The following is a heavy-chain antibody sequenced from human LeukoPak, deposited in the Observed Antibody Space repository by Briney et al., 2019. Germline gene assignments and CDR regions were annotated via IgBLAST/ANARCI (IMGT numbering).Heavy chain of an antibody. D-gene: IGHD1-7*01. Sequence: GGSLRLSCAASGFTFGTYWMHWVRQGPGKGLVWVSRINPDGSSTTYADSVKGRFTISRDNAKNSLYLQMNSLRAEDTAVYYCARLAAGTREVLSYYMDVWGKGTTVTVSS. CDR2: INPDGSST. V-gene: IGHV3-74*01. CDR3: ARLAAGTREVLSYYMDV. CDR1: GFTFGTYW. J-gene: IGHJ6*03.